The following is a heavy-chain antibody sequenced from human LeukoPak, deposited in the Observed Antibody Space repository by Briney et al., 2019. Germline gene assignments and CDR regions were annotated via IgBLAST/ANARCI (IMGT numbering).Heavy chain of an antibody. CDR3: ARVGVTTDNWFDP. CDR1: GYTFTIYD. CDR2: MNPNSGDT. D-gene: IGHD2-21*02. J-gene: IGHJ5*02. V-gene: IGHV1-8*01. Sequence: ASVKVSCKASGYTFTIYDIHWVRQATGQGLEWMGWMNPNSGDTRYAQKFQGRVTMTRYTSLTTAYMELSSLRSDDTAVYYCARVGVTTDNWFDPWGQGTLVTVAS.